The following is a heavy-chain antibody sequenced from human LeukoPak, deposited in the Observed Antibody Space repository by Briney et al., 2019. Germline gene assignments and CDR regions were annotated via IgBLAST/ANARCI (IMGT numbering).Heavy chain of an antibody. V-gene: IGHV3-53*01. D-gene: IGHD4-17*01. CDR1: GFTVSSNY. J-gene: IGHJ4*02. CDR2: IYSGSST. CDR3: AKVDYGDYYFDY. Sequence: GGSLRLSCAASGFTVSSNYMNWVRQAPGKGLEWVSVIYSGSSTYYADSVKGRFTISRDNSKNTLYLQMNSLRAEDTAVYYCAKVDYGDYYFDYWGQGTLVTVSS.